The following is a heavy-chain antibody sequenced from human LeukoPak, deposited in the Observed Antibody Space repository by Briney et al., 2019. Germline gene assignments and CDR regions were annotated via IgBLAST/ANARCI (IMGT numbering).Heavy chain of an antibody. Sequence: GGSLRLSCAASGFTFSNYNMNWVRQAPGKGLEWVSYITSGSTTIYYADSVKGRFTISRDDSKNSLYLQMNSLRAEDTAVYYCAREDFRSHFDYWGQGTQVTVSS. CDR2: ITSGSTTI. J-gene: IGHJ4*02. CDR3: AREDFRSHFDY. CDR1: GFTFSNYN. D-gene: IGHD3/OR15-3a*01. V-gene: IGHV3-48*01.